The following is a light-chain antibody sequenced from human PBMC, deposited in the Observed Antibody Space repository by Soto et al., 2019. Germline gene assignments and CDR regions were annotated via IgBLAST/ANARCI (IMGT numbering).Light chain of an antibody. J-gene: IGKJ1*01. V-gene: IGKV3-20*01. Sequence: EVVLTQSPGTLSLSPGARATLSCRASETISSSHLAWYQQTPGQAPRLLLYRSSTRATGIPDRFSGSGSGTDCTHTISRLEPADAAGYYCQQYESLLWTCGQGTKLEIK. CDR2: RSS. CDR1: ETISSSH. CDR3: QQYESLLWT.